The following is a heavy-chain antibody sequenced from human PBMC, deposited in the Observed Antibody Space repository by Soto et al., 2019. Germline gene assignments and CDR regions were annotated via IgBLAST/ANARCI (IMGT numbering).Heavy chain of an antibody. CDR1: GFTFSSYA. J-gene: IGHJ4*02. Sequence: EVQLLESGGGLVQPGGSLRLSCAASGFTFSSYAMNWVRQAPGKGLEWVSAISGSGGSTYYADPVKGRFTISRDNSKNTLYLQMNSMRAEDTAVYYCAKEGTRGSRSDYWGQGTLVTVSS. V-gene: IGHV3-23*01. CDR3: AKEGTRGSRSDY. D-gene: IGHD6-13*01. CDR2: ISGSGGST.